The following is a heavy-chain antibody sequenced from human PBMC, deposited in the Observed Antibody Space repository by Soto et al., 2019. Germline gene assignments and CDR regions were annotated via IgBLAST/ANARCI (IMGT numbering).Heavy chain of an antibody. V-gene: IGHV4-34*01. CDR2: INHSGSP. CDR1: GGSFSGYY. CDR3: ARCPMHCSSTSCYAWFDP. D-gene: IGHD2-2*01. J-gene: IGHJ5*02. Sequence: SETLSLTCDVYGGSFSGYYWNWIRQPPGKGLEYIGEINHSGSPNYGSSLESRVTIAVDTSKNQFSLKLSSVTAADSAVYYCARCPMHCSSTSCYAWFDPWGQGTLVTVSS.